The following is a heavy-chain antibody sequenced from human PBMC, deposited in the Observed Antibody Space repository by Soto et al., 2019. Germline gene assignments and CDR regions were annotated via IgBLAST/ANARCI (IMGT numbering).Heavy chain of an antibody. V-gene: IGHV3-23*01. CDR1: GFTFNSYA. J-gene: IGHJ3*01. CDR2: ISGSGDVT. D-gene: IGHD6-13*01. CDR3: AKSQKADVRDDVFDV. Sequence: EVQLLESGGGLVQPGGSLRLSCAASGFTFNSYAMTWVRQAPGKGLEWVSSISGSGDVTFYAASVEGRFTISRDNSKITFFLQLNSLRAEDTGVYYCAKSQKADVRDDVFDVWGQGTTVTVSS.